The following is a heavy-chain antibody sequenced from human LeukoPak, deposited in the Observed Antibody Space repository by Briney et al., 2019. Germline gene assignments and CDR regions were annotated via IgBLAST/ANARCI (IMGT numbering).Heavy chain of an antibody. CDR3: AKGEGTVTYDLVGYYYYYGMDV. V-gene: IGHV3-23*01. D-gene: IGHD4-17*01. CDR2: ISGSGGST. J-gene: IGHJ6*02. Sequence: PGGSLRLSCAASGFTFSSYAMSWVRQAPGKGLEWVSAISGSGGSTYYADSVKGRFTISRDNSKNTLYLQMNSLRAEDTAVYYCAKGEGTVTYDLVGYYYYYGMDVWGQGTTVTVSS. CDR1: GFTFSSYA.